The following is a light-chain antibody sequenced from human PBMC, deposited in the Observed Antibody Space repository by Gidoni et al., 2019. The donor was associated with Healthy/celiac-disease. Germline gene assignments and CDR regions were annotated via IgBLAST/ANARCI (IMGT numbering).Light chain of an antibody. CDR1: RSNIGNNY. J-gene: IGLJ2*01. Sequence: QSVLTQPPSVSAAPGQKVTISCSGSRSNIGNNYVSWYQQLPGTAPNLLIYANNKRPSGIPDRFSGSKSGTSATLGITGLQTGDEADYYCGTWDSSLSAVVFGGGTKLTVL. CDR2: ANN. CDR3: GTWDSSLSAVV. V-gene: IGLV1-51*01.